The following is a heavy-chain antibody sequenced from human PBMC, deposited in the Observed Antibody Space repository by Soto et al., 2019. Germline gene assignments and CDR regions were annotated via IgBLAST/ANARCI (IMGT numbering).Heavy chain of an antibody. J-gene: IGHJ6*02. CDR1: GYTFTSYA. CDR2: INAGNGNT. CDR3: ARVYLVVVAAVNPSYSGMDV. V-gene: IGHV1-3*01. D-gene: IGHD2-15*01. Sequence: ASVKVSCKASGYTFTSYAMHWVRQAPGQRLEWLGWINAGNGNTKYSQKFQGRVTITRDTSASTAYMELSSLRSEDTAVYYCARVYLVVVAAVNPSYSGMDVWGQRTTVPVSS.